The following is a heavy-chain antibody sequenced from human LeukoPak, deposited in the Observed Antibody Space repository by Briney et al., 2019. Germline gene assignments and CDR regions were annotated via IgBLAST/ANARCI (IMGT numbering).Heavy chain of an antibody. CDR1: GFTFSSYS. V-gene: IGHV3-23*01. D-gene: IGHD2-2*01. Sequence: GGSLRLSCAASGFTFSSYSMSWVRQAPGKGLEWVSGISGSGGSTDYADSVKGRFTISRDSSKNTLYLQMNSLRAEDTAVYYCAKDPGYQVVYCFDYWGQGTLVTVSS. J-gene: IGHJ4*02. CDR2: ISGSGGST. CDR3: AKDPGYQVVYCFDY.